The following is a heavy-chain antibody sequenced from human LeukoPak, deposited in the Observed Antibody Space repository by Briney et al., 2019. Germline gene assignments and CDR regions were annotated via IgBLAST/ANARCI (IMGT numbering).Heavy chain of an antibody. V-gene: IGHV4-39*07. J-gene: IGHJ4*02. Sequence: PSETLSLTCTVSGGSISSSSYYWGWIRQPPGKALEWIGNIFYSGSTYYSPSLKSRVTISVDTSKNQFSLKLSSVTAADTAVYYCARLDWSGTFNFDYWGQGTLVTVSS. CDR3: ARLDWSGTFNFDY. D-gene: IGHD3-9*01. CDR1: GGSISSSSYY. CDR2: IFYSGST.